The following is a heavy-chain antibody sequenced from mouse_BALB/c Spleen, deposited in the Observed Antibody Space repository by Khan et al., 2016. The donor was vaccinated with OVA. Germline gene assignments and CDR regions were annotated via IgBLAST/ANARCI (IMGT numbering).Heavy chain of an antibody. J-gene: IGHJ3*01. CDR3: AIICYGYDWFAY. D-gene: IGHD2-2*01. CDR1: GSSSTSYG. CDR2: IWTDGNT. Sequence: QVQLKQSGPGLVAPSQSLSITCTVSGSSSTSYGVSWARQTPGKGLEWLGVIWTDGNTNYHSSLKSRLTITKDNSKSQVLLKLSSLRTDDTATYYCAIICYGYDWFAYWGQGTLVTVSA. V-gene: IGHV2-3*01.